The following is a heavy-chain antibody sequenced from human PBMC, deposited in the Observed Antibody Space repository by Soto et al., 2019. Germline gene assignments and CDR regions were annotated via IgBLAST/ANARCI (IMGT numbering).Heavy chain of an antibody. CDR2: INNDGRS. V-gene: IGHV4-34*01. CDR1: GGSFNANF. J-gene: IGHJ4*02. CDR3: ASARWDY. Sequence: QVQLQQWGAGLLKPSETLSLTCVVSGGSFNANFWSWIRQPPGKGLEWVGEINNDGRSNYNPSLNSRLTISVDTSKNQFSLRLSSVTAADTALYYCASARWDYWGQGILVTVSS.